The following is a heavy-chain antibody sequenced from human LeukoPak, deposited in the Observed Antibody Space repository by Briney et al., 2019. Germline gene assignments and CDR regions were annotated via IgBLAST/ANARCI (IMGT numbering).Heavy chain of an antibody. CDR1: GFTFSSYA. V-gene: IGHV3-30-3*01. Sequence: GGSLRLSCAASGFTFSSYAMHWVRQAPGKGLEWVAVISYDGSNKYYADSVKGRSTISRDNSKNTLYLQMNSLRAEDTAVYYCARDRTRVVPAAMVYWGQGTLVSVSS. CDR2: ISYDGSNK. D-gene: IGHD2-2*01. CDR3: ARDRTRVVPAAMVY. J-gene: IGHJ4*02.